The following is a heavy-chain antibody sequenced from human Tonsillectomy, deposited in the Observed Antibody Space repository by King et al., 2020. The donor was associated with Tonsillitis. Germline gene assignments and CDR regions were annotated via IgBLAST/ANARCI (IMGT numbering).Heavy chain of an antibody. D-gene: IGHD3-10*01. J-gene: IGHJ5*02. CDR3: AREVRVRGVDNWFDP. V-gene: IGHV3-53*04. Sequence: EVQLVESGGGLVQPGGSLRLSCAASGFTVSSNYMSWVRQAPGKGLEWVSVIYSGGTTYYADSVKGRFTISRHNSKNTLYLQMNSLRAEDTAVYYCAREVRVRGVDNWFDPWGQGTLVTVSS. CDR1: GFTVSSNY. CDR2: IYSGGTT.